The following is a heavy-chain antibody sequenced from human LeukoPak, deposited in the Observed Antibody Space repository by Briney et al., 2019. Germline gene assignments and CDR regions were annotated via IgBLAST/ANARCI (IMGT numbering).Heavy chain of an antibody. CDR2: IYYSGST. CDR1: GVSISSSNSY. J-gene: IGHJ5*02. CDR3: ARDRNWFDP. Sequence: PSETLSLTCTVSGVSISSSNSYWGWIRQPPGKGLEWIGSIYYSGSTYYNPSLKSRVTISVDTSKNQFSLKLSSVTAADTAVYYCARDRNWFDPWGQGTLVTVSS. V-gene: IGHV4-39*07.